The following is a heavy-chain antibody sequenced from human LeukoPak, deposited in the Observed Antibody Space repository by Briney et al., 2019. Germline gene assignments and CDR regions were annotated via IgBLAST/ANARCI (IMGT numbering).Heavy chain of an antibody. CDR3: AKDDVPSNWGTLGLFDY. CDR1: GFTFSSYG. V-gene: IGHV3-23*01. D-gene: IGHD7-27*01. Sequence: GGSLRLSCAASGFTFSSYGMTWVRQAPGKGLEWVSALSDNGERTYYADSVKGRFTISRDNSKNTLYLQMNSLRAEDTAVYYCAKDDVPSNWGTLGLFDYWGQGALVTVSS. J-gene: IGHJ4*02. CDR2: LSDNGERT.